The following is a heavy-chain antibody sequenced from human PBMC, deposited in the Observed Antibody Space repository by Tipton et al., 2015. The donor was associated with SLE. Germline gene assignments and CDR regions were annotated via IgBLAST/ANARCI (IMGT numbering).Heavy chain of an antibody. J-gene: IGHJ3*02. CDR1: GASISSSSHY. CDR3: ARDPRGGDAFDI. V-gene: IGHV4-39*07. CDR2: IYHSGST. D-gene: IGHD3-16*01. Sequence: TLSLTCSISGASISSSSHYWGWVRQPPGRAPEWIASIYHSGSTNYNPSLKSRVTISVDTSKNQFSLKLSSVTAADTAVYYSARDPRGGDAFDIWGQGTMVTVSS.